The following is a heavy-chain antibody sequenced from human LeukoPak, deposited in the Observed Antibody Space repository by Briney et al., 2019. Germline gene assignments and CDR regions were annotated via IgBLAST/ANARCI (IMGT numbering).Heavy chain of an antibody. J-gene: IGHJ4*02. CDR3: ARDFDY. Sequence: GGTLRLSCAASGFIFNNYALSWVRQTPGKGLEWVSAISGSGRNTYYADSVKGRFTISRDNSKNTLYLQMNSLRAEDTAVYYCARDFDYWGQGTLVTVSS. V-gene: IGHV3-23*01. CDR1: GFIFNNYA. CDR2: ISGSGRNT.